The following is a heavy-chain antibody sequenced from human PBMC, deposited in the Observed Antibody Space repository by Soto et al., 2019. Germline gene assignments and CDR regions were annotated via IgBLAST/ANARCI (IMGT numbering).Heavy chain of an antibody. J-gene: IGHJ4*02. D-gene: IGHD3-10*01. CDR2: IIPILGIA. CDR1: GGTFSSYT. Sequence: SVKVSCKASGGTFSSYTISWVRQAPGQGLEGMGRIIPILGIANYAQKFQGRVTITADKSTSTAYMELSSLRSEDTAVYYCAREENYYGSGAFFDYWDQGTLVTVAS. CDR3: AREENYYGSGAFFDY. V-gene: IGHV1-69*04.